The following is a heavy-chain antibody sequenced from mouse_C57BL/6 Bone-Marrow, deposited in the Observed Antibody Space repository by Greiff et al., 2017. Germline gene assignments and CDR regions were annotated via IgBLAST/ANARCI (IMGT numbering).Heavy chain of an antibody. Sequence: EVQVVESGGGLVQPKGSLKLSCAASGFTFNTYAMHWVRQAPGKGLEWVARIRSKSSNYATYYADSVKDRFTISRDDSQSMLYLQMNNLKTEDTARYYCVRGGGTPVVEDAMDYWGQGTSVTVSS. CDR2: IRSKSSNYAT. V-gene: IGHV10-3*01. J-gene: IGHJ4*01. CDR1: GFTFNTYA. CDR3: VRGGGTPVVEDAMDY. D-gene: IGHD1-1*01.